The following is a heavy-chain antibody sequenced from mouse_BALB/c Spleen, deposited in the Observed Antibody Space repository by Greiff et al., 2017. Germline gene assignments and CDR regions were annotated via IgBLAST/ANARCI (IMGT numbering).Heavy chain of an antibody. V-gene: IGHV14-1*02. D-gene: IGHD1-1*01. J-gene: IGHJ2*01. CDR3: ASGTVVGFDD. CDR1: GFNIKDYY. CDR2: IDPENGNT. Sequence: EVKLQESGAELVRPGALVKLSCKASGFNIKDYYMHWVKQRPEQGLEWIGWIDPENGNTIYDPKFQGKASITADTSSNTAYLQLSSLTSEDTAVYYCASGTVVGFDDWGQGTTLTVSS.